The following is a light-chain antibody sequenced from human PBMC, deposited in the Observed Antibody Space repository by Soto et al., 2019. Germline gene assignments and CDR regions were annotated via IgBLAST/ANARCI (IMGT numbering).Light chain of an antibody. V-gene: IGKV3-11*01. CDR2: DAS. CDR3: QQYGSSPRIT. Sequence: EIVLTQSPATLSLSLGERATLSCRASQSIGSYLAWYQHKLGQPPRLLIYDASNRATGIPVRFSGSGSGTDFTLTISSLEPEDFAVYYCQQYGSSPRITFGQGTRLEIK. CDR1: QSIGSY. J-gene: IGKJ5*01.